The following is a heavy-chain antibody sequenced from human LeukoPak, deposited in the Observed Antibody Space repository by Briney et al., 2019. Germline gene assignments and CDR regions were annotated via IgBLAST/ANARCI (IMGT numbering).Heavy chain of an antibody. J-gene: IGHJ4*02. D-gene: IGHD1-26*01. Sequence: GASVKVSCKASGYTFTGYYMHWVRQAPGQGLEWMGWINPNSGGTNYAQKFQGRVTMTRDTSISTAYMELSRLRSDDTAVYYCARMAMSGIGSDDFWGQGTLVTASS. V-gene: IGHV1-2*02. CDR2: INPNSGGT. CDR1: GYTFTGYY. CDR3: ARMAMSGIGSDDF.